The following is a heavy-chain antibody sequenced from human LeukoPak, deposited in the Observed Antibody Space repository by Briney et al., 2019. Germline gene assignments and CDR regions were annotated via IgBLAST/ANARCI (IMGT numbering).Heavy chain of an antibody. D-gene: IGHD3-22*01. CDR2: ISYDGNTK. V-gene: IGHV3-30*18. Sequence: PGGSLRLSCAASGLTFSTYGTHWVRQAPGKGLEWVAGISYDGNTKYYAGSVKGRFTVSRDNSKNTLYLQMNSLRTEDTAVYYCAKGRNHLDGSECDFDYWGQGTLVTVSS. CDR1: GLTFSTYG. CDR3: AKGRNHLDGSECDFDY. J-gene: IGHJ4*02.